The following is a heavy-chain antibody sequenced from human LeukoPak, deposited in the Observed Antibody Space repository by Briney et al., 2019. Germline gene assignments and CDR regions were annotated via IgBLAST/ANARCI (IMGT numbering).Heavy chain of an antibody. J-gene: IGHJ3*02. CDR1: GFTFDDYA. CDR2: ISWNSGSI. Sequence: GGSLRLSCAASGFTFDDYAMHWVRQAPGKGLEWVSGISWNSGSIGYADSVKGRFTISRDNAKNSLYLQMNSLRAEDTAVYYCARSGIVDAFDIWGQGTLVTVSS. V-gene: IGHV3-9*01. D-gene: IGHD3-10*01. CDR3: ARSGIVDAFDI.